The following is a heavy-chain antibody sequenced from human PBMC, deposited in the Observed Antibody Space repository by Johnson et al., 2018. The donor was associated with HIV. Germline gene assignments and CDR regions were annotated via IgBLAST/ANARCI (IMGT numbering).Heavy chain of an antibody. J-gene: IGHJ3*02. CDR2: ISYDGSNK. CDR1: RFTFSSYA. Sequence: QVQLVESGGGVVQPGRSLRLSCAASRFTFSSYAIHWVRQAPGKGLAWVAVISYDGSNKYYADSVQGRCTISRDNYNKTLYLQMNSLRAEDSAVYYCARDPEGAPPWGAFDIWGQGTMVTVSS. D-gene: IGHD1-26*01. V-gene: IGHV3-30*04. CDR3: ARDPEGAPPWGAFDI.